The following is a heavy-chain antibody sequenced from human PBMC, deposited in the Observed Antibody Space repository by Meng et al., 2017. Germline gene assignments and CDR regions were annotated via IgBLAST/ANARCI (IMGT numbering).Heavy chain of an antibody. CDR1: GVSFSDSD. CDR3: TIYMRGHI. Sequence: GESLKISCAVSGVSFSDSDIHWVRQASGKGLEWVGRIGGKPKRYAAAYAASVRGTFTISRDDSKNTAYLQMNSLKTADTAVYFCTIYMRGHIWGQGTMVTVSS. CDR2: IGGKPKRYAA. V-gene: IGHV3-73*01. J-gene: IGHJ3*02. D-gene: IGHD2/OR15-2a*01.